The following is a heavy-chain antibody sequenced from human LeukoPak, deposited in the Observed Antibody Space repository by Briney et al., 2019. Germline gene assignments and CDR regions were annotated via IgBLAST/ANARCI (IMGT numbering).Heavy chain of an antibody. Sequence: GASVKVSCKASGYTFTSYGISWVRQAPGQGLEWMGWISAYNGNTNYAQKLQGRVTMTTDTSTSTAYMELRSLRSDDTAVYYCARGTPHIAYCGGDCYPAEHWGQGTLVTVSS. CDR1: GYTFTSYG. V-gene: IGHV1-18*01. D-gene: IGHD2-21*02. J-gene: IGHJ1*01. CDR2: ISAYNGNT. CDR3: ARGTPHIAYCGGDCYPAEH.